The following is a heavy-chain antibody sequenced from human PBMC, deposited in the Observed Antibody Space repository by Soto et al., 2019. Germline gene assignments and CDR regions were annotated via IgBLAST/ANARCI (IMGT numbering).Heavy chain of an antibody. V-gene: IGHV1-18*04. J-gene: IGHJ6*02. CDR2: ISAYNGNT. CDR3: ALTYYDFWSRPTPIYYYYRMDV. Sequence: ASVKVSCKASGYTFTSYGISWVRQAPGQGLEWMGWISAYNGNTNYAQKLQGRVTMTTDTSTSTAYMELRSLRSDDTAVYYCALTYYDFWSRPTPIYYYYRMDVWGQGTKATVYS. CDR1: GYTFTSYG. D-gene: IGHD3-3*01.